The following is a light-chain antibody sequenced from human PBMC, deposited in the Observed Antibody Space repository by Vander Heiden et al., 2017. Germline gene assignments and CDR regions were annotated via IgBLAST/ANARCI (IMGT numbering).Light chain of an antibody. Sequence: IRLPHSPSSLSASPVDRLTITCRSSQGISSYLAWYQQKPGKAPKLLIYAASTLQSGVPSRFSGSGSGTDFTLTISCLQYEDFATYYCQQYYSYPLTFGPGTKVDIK. CDR3: QQYYSYPLT. V-gene: IGKV1-8*01. CDR2: AAS. J-gene: IGKJ3*01. CDR1: QGISSY.